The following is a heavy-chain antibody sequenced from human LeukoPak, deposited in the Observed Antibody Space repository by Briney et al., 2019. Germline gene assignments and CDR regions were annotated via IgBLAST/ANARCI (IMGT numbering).Heavy chain of an antibody. V-gene: IGHV3-33*01. Sequence: PGGSLGLSCAASGFTFSSYGMHWVRQAPGKGLEWVAVIWYDGSNKYYADSVKGRFTISRDNSKNTLYLQMNSLRAEDTAVYYCAREGQLWFGEVDYWGQGTLVTVSS. D-gene: IGHD3-10*01. J-gene: IGHJ4*02. CDR3: AREGQLWFGEVDY. CDR1: GFTFSSYG. CDR2: IWYDGSNK.